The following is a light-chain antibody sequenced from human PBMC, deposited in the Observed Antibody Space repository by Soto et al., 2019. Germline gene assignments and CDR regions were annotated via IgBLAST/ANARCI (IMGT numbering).Light chain of an antibody. CDR1: QSVSTY. J-gene: IGKJ4*01. CDR3: QHRSILLT. CDR2: DAS. Sequence: EIVLTQSPATLSLSPGERATLSCRASQSVSTYLAWSQHKPGQAPRLLIYDASKRATGIPARFSGSGSGTDFTLTISSIQPEDFAVYYCQHRSILLTFGGGTQVEI. V-gene: IGKV3-11*01.